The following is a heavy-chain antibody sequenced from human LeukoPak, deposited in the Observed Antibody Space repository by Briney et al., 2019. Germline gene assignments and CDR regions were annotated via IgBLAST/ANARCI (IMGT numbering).Heavy chain of an antibody. CDR2: IYSGGST. J-gene: IGHJ6*02. CDR1: GFTFSSYW. V-gene: IGHV3-53*01. Sequence: GGSLRLSCAASGFTFSSYWMHWVRQAPGKGLEWVSVIYSGGSTYYADSVKGRFTISRDNSKNTLYLQMNSLRAEDTAVYYCARFNPYYYYGMDVWGQGTTVTVSS. CDR3: ARFNPYYYYGMDV.